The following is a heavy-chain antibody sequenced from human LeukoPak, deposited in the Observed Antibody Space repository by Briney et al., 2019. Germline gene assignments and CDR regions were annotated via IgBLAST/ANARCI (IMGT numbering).Heavy chain of an antibody. CDR3: ARDFTNIRGGGYFDN. CDR1: GFTFSSHW. D-gene: IGHD2/OR15-2a*01. V-gene: IGHV3-7*05. J-gene: IGHJ4*02. CDR2: IKQGGSEK. Sequence: GGSLRLSCVASGFTFSSHWMTWVRQAPGKGLEWVANIKQGGSEKHYLDSVKGRFTISRDDAKNSLYLQMSSLRADDTAVYYCARDFTNIRGGGYFDNWGQGTLVTVSS.